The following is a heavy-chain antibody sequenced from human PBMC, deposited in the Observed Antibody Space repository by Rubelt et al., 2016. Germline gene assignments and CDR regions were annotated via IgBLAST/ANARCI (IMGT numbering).Heavy chain of an antibody. D-gene: IGHD6-13*01. CDR1: GFTFTNAW. Sequence: LSCAVSGFTFTNAWMNWVRQAPGKGLEWIGEIFHTGSTKYNPSLKSRLTLSVDTSKNQFSLKMSSVTAADTAVYYCASRTYSSSPFDPWGQGTLVTVSS. V-gene: IGHV4-34*12. CDR3: ASRTYSSSPFDP. J-gene: IGHJ5*02. CDR2: IFHTGST.